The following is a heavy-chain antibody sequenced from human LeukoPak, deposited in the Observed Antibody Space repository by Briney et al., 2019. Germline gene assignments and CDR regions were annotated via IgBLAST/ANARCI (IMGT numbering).Heavy chain of an antibody. CDR1: GFTFDDYA. D-gene: IGHD2-2*01. CDR3: AKLLWSNYYYGMDV. Sequence: GGSLRLSCAASGFTFDDYAMHWVRQAPGKGLEWVSGISWNSGSIGYADSVKGRFTISRDNSKNTLYLQMNSLRAEDTAVYYCAKLLWSNYYYGMDVWGQGTTVTVSS. CDR2: ISWNSGSI. V-gene: IGHV3-9*01. J-gene: IGHJ6*02.